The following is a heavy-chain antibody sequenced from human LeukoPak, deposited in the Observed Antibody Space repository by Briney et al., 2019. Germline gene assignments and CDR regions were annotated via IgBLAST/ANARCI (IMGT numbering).Heavy chain of an antibody. CDR3: ARDSSSWYGVNWFDP. Sequence: PGGSLRLSCAASGFTLSSYWMHWVRQAPGKGLVWVSRINSDGSSTSYADSVKGRFTISRDNAKNTLYLQMNSLRAEDTAVYYCARDSSSWYGVNWFDPWGQGTLVTVSS. CDR2: INSDGSST. J-gene: IGHJ5*02. D-gene: IGHD6-13*01. V-gene: IGHV3-74*01. CDR1: GFTLSSYW.